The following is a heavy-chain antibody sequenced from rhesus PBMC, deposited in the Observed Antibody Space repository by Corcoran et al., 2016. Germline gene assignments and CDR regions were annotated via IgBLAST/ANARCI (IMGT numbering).Heavy chain of an antibody. CDR2: IYGSTM. Sequence: EVQLAESGGGLVQPGGSLRLSCAASGFPVSSSGMSWGRQAPGKGLGGLSDIYGSTMYNGDSVKGRFTVSRDNAKNSLYLQMNSLRAEDTAVYYCARHPYWGDPNRFDVWGPGVLVTVSS. D-gene: IGHD3-34*01. CDR1: GFPVSSSG. J-gene: IGHJ5-1*01. CDR3: ARHPYWGDPNRFDV. V-gene: IGHV3-11*01.